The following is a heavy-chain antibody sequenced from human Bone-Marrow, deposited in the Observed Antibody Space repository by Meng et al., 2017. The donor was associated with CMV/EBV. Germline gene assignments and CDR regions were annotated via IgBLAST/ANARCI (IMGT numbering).Heavy chain of an antibody. CDR1: GFPFSKYG. V-gene: IGHV3-33*06. J-gene: IGHJ5*02. D-gene: IGHD6-19*01. CDR2: IWYDGSNK. CDR3: AKDVPQWLAPDS. Sequence: GESLKISCEASGFPFSKYGMHWVRQAPGKGLEWMAVIWYDGSNKNYAGSVTGRFSISRDNANNTLFLQRNSLRAEDTAVYHCAKDVPQWLAPDSWGQGTLVTVSS.